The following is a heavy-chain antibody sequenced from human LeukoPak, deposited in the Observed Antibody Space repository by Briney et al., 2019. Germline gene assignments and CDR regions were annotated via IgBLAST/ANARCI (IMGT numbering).Heavy chain of an antibody. CDR3: ARVTRRRDGYNYGDY. V-gene: IGHV3-21*01. D-gene: IGHD5-24*01. J-gene: IGHJ4*02. Sequence: GGSLRLSCAASGFTVGGNYMTWVRQAPGKGLEWVSSISSSSSYIHYADSVKGRFTISRDNAKNSLYLQMNSLRAEDTAVYYCARVTRRRDGYNYGDYWGQGTLVTVSS. CDR2: ISSSSSYI. CDR1: GFTVGGNY.